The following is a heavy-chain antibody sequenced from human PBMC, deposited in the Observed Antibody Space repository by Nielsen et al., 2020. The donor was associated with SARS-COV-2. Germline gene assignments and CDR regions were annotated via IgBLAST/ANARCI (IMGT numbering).Heavy chain of an antibody. CDR1: GFSFFIYE. CDR2: ISSSGGTI. J-gene: IGHJ5*02. V-gene: IGHV3-48*03. D-gene: IGHD3-16*01. Sequence: GESLKISCAASGFSFFIYEMNWVRQAPGMGLQWVSYISSSGGTIYYADSVKGRFTISRDNAKNSLYLQMNSLRAEDTAVYYCARDTRANRFLMGDWFDPWGQGTLVTVSS. CDR3: ARDTRANRFLMGDWFDP.